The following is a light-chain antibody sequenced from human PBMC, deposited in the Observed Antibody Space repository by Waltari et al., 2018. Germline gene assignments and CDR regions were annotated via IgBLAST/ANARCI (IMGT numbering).Light chain of an antibody. V-gene: IGKV1-5*03. Sequence: DIQMTQSPSTASASVGERVTITCRASQSISRWLAWYQQKQGKAPKLLIHKASSSQRGVPSRFSGSGSGTEFTLNITSLQPDDFATYYCQHYNSFSALFTFGPGTQVDIK. CDR2: KAS. CDR1: QSISRW. J-gene: IGKJ3*01. CDR3: QHYNSFSALFT.